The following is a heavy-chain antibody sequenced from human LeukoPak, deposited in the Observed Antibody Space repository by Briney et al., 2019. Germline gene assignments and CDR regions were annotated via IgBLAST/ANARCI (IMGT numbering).Heavy chain of an antibody. J-gene: IGHJ4*02. CDR2: INWNGGST. CDR1: GFTFDDYG. D-gene: IGHD3-16*01. V-gene: IGHV3-20*04. CDR3: GRDPDHGAVDY. Sequence: GGSLRLSCAASGFTFDDYGMGWVRQAPGKGLEWVSGINWNGGSTGYADSVKGRFTISRDNAKNSLYLQMNSLRVEDTAVYYCGRDPDHGAVDYWGQGTLVTVSS.